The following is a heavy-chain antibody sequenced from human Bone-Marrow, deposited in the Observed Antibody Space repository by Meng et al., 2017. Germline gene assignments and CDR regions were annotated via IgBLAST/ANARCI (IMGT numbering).Heavy chain of an antibody. J-gene: IGHJ4*02. Sequence: QVQLVAGGGGLVKPEGSLRLFCAACVFTFSDDYMSGIRQAPGKGLERVSYISSSGSTIYYADSVKGRFTISRDNAKNSLYLQMNSLRAEDTAVYYCARQLGATDYWGQGTLVTVSS. V-gene: IGHV3-11*01. CDR2: ISSSGSTI. D-gene: IGHD1-26*01. CDR3: ARQLGATDY. CDR1: VFTFSDDY.